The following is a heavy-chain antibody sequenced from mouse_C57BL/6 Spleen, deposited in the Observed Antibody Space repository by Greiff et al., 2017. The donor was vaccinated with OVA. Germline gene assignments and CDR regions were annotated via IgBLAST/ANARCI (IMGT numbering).Heavy chain of an antibody. CDR2: IDPENGDT. CDR3: TAYYYGSSQYYYAMDY. Sequence: EVQLQQSGAELVRPGASVKLSCTASGFNIKDDYMHWVKQRPEQGLEWIGWIDPENGDTEYASKFQGKATITADPSSNTAYLQLSSLTSEDTAVYYCTAYYYGSSQYYYAMDYWGQGTSVTVSS. CDR1: GFNIKDDY. J-gene: IGHJ4*01. D-gene: IGHD1-1*01. V-gene: IGHV14-4*01.